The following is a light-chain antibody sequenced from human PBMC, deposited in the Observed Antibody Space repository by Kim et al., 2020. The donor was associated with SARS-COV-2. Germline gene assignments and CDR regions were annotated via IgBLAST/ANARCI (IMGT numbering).Light chain of an antibody. CDR3: QVWDSTTAI. J-gene: IGLJ2*01. Sequence: SVSPGQTASIPCSGNRLAAKDVGWYQQMPGQSPVLVIYQDTKRPSGIPERFSGSNSGNTATLTISGTQAMDDADYYCQVWDSTTAIFGGGTKLTVL. CDR1: RLAAKD. V-gene: IGLV3-1*01. CDR2: QDT.